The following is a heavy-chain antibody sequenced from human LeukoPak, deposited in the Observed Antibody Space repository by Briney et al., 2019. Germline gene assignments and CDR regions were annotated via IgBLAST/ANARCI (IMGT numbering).Heavy chain of an antibody. J-gene: IGHJ3*02. CDR2: IYYSGST. V-gene: IGHV4-30-4*01. D-gene: IGHD3-22*01. Sequence: PSETLSLTCTVSGGSISSGAYYWSWIRQPPGKGLEWIGYIYYSGSTYYNPSLKSRVTISVEKSKSQFSLKLSSVTAADTAVYYCASYDSGDLDAFDIWGQGTMVTVSS. CDR1: GGSISSGAYY. CDR3: ASYDSGDLDAFDI.